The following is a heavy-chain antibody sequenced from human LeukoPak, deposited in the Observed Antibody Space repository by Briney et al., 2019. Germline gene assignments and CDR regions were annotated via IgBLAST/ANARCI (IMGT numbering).Heavy chain of an antibody. CDR1: GFSFTSYW. Sequence: GESLKISCKGSGFSFTSYWIGWVRQMSGKGLEYMGIIYPADSDTRYSPSFQGQVTISADKSISTAYLQWSSLKASDTAMYYCARPGQLGEYTPYYFDFWGQGTLVTVSS. V-gene: IGHV5-51*01. J-gene: IGHJ4*02. CDR2: IYPADSDT. D-gene: IGHD3-16*01. CDR3: ARPGQLGEYTPYYFDF.